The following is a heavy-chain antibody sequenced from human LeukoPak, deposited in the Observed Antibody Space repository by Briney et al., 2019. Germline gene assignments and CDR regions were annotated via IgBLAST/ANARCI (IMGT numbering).Heavy chain of an antibody. J-gene: IGHJ6*03. CDR1: GFTFSSYG. CDR2: ISSSSSYI. D-gene: IGHD6-19*01. V-gene: IGHV3-21*01. CDR3: AREQAVAGSYYMDV. Sequence: GGTLRLSCAASGFTFSSYGMNWVRQAPGKGLEWVSSISSSSSYIYYADSVKGRFTISRDNAKNSLYLQMNSLRAEDTAVYYCAREQAVAGSYYMDVWGKGTTVTVSS.